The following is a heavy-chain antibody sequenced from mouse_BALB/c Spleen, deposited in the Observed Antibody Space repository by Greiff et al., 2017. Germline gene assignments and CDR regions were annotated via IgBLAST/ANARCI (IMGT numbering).Heavy chain of an antibody. CDR3: ARDRTPWFAY. V-gene: IGHV7-3*02. CDR2: IRNKANGYTT. CDR1: GFTFTDYY. Sequence: EVQLQESGGGLVQPGGSLRLSCATSGFTFTDYYMSWVRQPPGKALEWLGFIRNKANGYTTEYSASVKGRFTISRDNSQSILYLQMNTLRAEDSATYYCARDRTPWFAYWGQGTLVTVSA. J-gene: IGHJ3*01.